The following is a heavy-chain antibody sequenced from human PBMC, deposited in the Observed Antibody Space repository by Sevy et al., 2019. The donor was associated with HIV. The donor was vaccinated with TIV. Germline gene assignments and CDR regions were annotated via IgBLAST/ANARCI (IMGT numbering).Heavy chain of an antibody. V-gene: IGHV1-18*01. D-gene: IGHD1-26*01. CDR2: ISVYNGKI. J-gene: IGHJ5*02. CDR1: GYTFTSFG. CDR3: ARRGAFHIATSGFLAP. Sequence: ASVKVSCKASGYTFTSFGISWVRQAPGQGLEWVGWISVYNGKINYTQNFQARVTMTTDTYTRTAYMELKSLRSDDTAVYYCARRGAFHIATSGFLAPWGQGNLVTFSS.